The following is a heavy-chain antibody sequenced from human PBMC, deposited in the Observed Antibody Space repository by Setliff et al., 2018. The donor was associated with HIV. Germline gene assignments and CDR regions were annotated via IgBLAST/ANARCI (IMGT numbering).Heavy chain of an antibody. J-gene: IGHJ6*03. CDR1: GFTFDDYG. V-gene: IGHV3-20*04. Sequence: GGSLRLSCAASGFTFDDYGMTWVRQAPGKGLEWVSGINWNGGGTGYADSVKGRFTISRDNTKNSLYLQMNSLRAEDTALYYCARDRTEHLVFVNYYYYMDVWGKGTTVTVSS. CDR3: ARDRTEHLVFVNYYYYMDV. CDR2: INWNGGGT. D-gene: IGHD6-6*01.